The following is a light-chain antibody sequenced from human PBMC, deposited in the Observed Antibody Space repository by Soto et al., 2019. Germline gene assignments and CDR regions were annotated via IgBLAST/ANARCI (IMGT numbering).Light chain of an antibody. CDR3: SSYAGSTS. V-gene: IGLV2-8*01. Sequence: QSALTQPPSASGSPGQSVTISCPGTSSDVGGYNYVSWYQQHPGKAPKLMIYEVSKRPSGVPDRFSGSKSGNTASLTVSGLQAEDEADYYCSSYAGSTSFGGGTKLTVL. CDR2: EVS. J-gene: IGLJ2*01. CDR1: SSDVGGYNY.